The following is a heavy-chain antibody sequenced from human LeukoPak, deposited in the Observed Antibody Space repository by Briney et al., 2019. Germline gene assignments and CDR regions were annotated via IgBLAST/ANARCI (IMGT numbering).Heavy chain of an antibody. CDR1: GGSFSGYY. V-gene: IGHV4-34*01. J-gene: IGHJ4*02. CDR3: ARGLLWFGELFLYFDY. CDR2: INHSGST. D-gene: IGHD3-10*01. Sequence: SETLSLTCAVYGGSFSGYYWSWIRQPPGKGLEWIGEINHSGSTNYNPSLKSRVTISVDTSKNQFSLKLSSVTAADTAVYYCARGLLWFGELFLYFDYWGQGTLVTVSS.